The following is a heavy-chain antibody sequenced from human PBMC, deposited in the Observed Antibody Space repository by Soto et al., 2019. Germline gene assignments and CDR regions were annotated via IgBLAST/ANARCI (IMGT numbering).Heavy chain of an antibody. V-gene: IGHV4-34*01. CDR1: GGSFNSYY. CDR3: ARGHQGAYFDY. CDR2: VNHSGST. J-gene: IGHJ4*02. D-gene: IGHD3-16*01. Sequence: QVQLQQWGAGLLKPSQTLSLTCAVYGGSFNSYYWSWIRQSPGKGLEWIGEVNHSGSTNSNPSLKSXXTXSXXRHKRQFSLQLSSLTAAEKAVYYCARGHQGAYFDYWGRGTLVTVSS.